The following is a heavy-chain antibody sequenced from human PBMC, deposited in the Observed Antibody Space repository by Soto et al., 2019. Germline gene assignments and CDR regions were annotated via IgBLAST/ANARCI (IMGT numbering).Heavy chain of an antibody. D-gene: IGHD6-13*01. Sequence: SVKGSCKASGYIFTSYGISWVRQAPGQGLEWMGWISAYNGTTKYAQKLQGRVTMTTDTSTSTAYMELRSLRSDDTAVYYCARVGQQLQNWFDPWGQGTLVTVS. CDR1: GYIFTSYG. CDR2: ISAYNGTT. J-gene: IGHJ5*02. V-gene: IGHV1-18*04. CDR3: ARVGQQLQNWFDP.